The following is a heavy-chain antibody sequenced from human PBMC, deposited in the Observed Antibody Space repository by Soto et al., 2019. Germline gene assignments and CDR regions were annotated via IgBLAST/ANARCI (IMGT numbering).Heavy chain of an antibody. Sequence: PGGSLRLSCAASGFTFSSYAMSWVRQAPGKGLEWVSAISGSGGSTYYADSVKGRFTISRDNSKNTLYLQMNSLRVEDTAVHYCAKGNSYYYYYYMDVWGKGTTVTVSS. CDR3: AKGNSYYYYYYMDV. CDR2: ISGSGGST. J-gene: IGHJ6*03. V-gene: IGHV3-23*01. D-gene: IGHD4-4*01. CDR1: GFTFSSYA.